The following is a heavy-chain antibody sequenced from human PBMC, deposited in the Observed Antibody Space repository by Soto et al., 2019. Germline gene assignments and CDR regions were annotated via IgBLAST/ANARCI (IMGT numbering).Heavy chain of an antibody. CDR1: GFTFSSYW. Sequence: GALRLSCAASGFTFSSYWMHWVRQAPGKGLVWVSRINSDGSSTRYADSVKGRLTISRDNAKNTLYLQMNSLRAEDTAVYYCARELGIAASYDAFDIWGQGTMVTVSS. D-gene: IGHD6-13*01. CDR2: INSDGSST. J-gene: IGHJ3*02. CDR3: ARELGIAASYDAFDI. V-gene: IGHV3-74*01.